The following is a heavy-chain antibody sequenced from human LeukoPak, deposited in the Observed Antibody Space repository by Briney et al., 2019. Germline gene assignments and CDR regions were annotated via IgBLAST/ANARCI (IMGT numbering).Heavy chain of an antibody. CDR2: ISSSGSTI. D-gene: IGHD3-9*01. CDR3: ARSRVFDWSAHFDY. V-gene: IGHV3-11*01. J-gene: IGHJ4*02. Sequence: PGGSLRLSCAASGFTFSDYYMSWIRQAPGKGLEWVSYISSSGSTIYYADSVKGRFTISRDNAKNSLYLQMNSLRAEDTAVYYCARSRVFDWSAHFDYWGQGILVTVSS. CDR1: GFTFSDYY.